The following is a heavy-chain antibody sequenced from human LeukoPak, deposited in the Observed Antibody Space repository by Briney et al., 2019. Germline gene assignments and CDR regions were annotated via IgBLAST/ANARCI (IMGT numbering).Heavy chain of an antibody. CDR2: IYYSGST. CDR1: GGSVSSGSYY. CDR3: ARGHRITIFGVVIKGFDP. J-gene: IGHJ5*02. Sequence: SETLSLICTVSGGSVSSGSYYWSWIRQPPGKGLEWIGYIYYSGSTNYNPSLKSRVTISVDTSKNQFSLKLSSVTAADTAVYYCARGHRITIFGVVIKGFDPWGQETLVTVSS. V-gene: IGHV4-61*01. D-gene: IGHD3-3*01.